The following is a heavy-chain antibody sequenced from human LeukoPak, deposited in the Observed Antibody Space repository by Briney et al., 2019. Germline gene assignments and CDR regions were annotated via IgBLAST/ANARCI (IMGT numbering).Heavy chain of an antibody. J-gene: IGHJ4*02. D-gene: IGHD1-26*01. Sequence: GGSLRLSCAASGFTFSSYWMHWVRQAPGKGLVWVSCISSDGSSTSYADSVKGRFTISRDNAKNTLYLQMNSLRAEDTAVYYCARDRSGSLDYWGQGTLVTVSS. CDR3: ARDRSGSLDY. CDR2: ISSDGSST. V-gene: IGHV3-74*01. CDR1: GFTFSSYW.